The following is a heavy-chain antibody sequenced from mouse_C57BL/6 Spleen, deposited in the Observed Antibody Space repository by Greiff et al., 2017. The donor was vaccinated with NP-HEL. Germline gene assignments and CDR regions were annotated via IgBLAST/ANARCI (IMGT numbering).Heavy chain of an antibody. Sequence: EVQLQQSGPGLVKPSQSLSLTCSVTGYSITSGYYWNWIRQFPGNKLEWMGYISYDGSNNYNPSLKNRISITRDTSKNQFFLKLNSVTTEDTATYYCARDGDYGSSYNFDYWGQGTTLTVSS. CDR2: ISYDGSN. V-gene: IGHV3-6*01. CDR1: GYSITSGYY. D-gene: IGHD1-1*01. J-gene: IGHJ2*01. CDR3: ARDGDYGSSYNFDY.